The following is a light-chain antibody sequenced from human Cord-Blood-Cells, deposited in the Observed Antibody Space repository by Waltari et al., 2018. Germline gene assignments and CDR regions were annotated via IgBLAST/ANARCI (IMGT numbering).Light chain of an antibody. CDR1: QSISSY. CDR3: QQSYSTPYT. V-gene: IGKV1-39*01. CDR2: AAS. Sequence: DIQMTQSPSSLSASVGDRVTITCRASQSISSYLNWYQQTPGKAPKLLIYAASNLQSAVPSRFSGSGAGTDFTLTISSLQPEDCAAYDCQQSYSTPYTFRQGTKLEIK. J-gene: IGKJ2*01.